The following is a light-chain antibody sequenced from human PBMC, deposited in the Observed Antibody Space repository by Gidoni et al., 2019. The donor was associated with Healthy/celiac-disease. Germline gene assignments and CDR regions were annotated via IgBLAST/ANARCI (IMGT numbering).Light chain of an antibody. Sequence: IVLTQSPATLSFSPGERATLSCRASQSVSSYLAWYQQKPGQAPRLLIYDASNRATGIPARFSGSGSGTDFTLTISSLEPEDFAVYYCQQRGNWPLTFXQXTRLEIK. CDR2: DAS. CDR1: QSVSSY. CDR3: QQRGNWPLT. V-gene: IGKV3-11*01. J-gene: IGKJ5*01.